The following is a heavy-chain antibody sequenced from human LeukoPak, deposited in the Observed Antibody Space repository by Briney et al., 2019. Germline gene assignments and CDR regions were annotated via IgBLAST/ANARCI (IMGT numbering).Heavy chain of an antibody. Sequence: GASVKVSFKASGGTFSSYAISWVRQAPGQGLEWMGGIIPIFGTANYAQKFQGRVTITADESTSTAYMELSSLRSEDTAVYYCARDGYVSSGWYSMGFDPWGQGTLVTVSS. D-gene: IGHD6-19*01. CDR3: ARDGYVSSGWYSMGFDP. V-gene: IGHV1-69*13. CDR2: IIPIFGTA. CDR1: GGTFSSYA. J-gene: IGHJ5*02.